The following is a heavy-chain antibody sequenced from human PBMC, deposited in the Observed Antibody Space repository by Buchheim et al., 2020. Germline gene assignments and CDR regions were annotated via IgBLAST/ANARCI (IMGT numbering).Heavy chain of an antibody. D-gene: IGHD6-13*01. V-gene: IGHV3-33*01. J-gene: IGHJ6*02. CDR2: IWYDGSNK. Sequence: QVQLVESGGGVVQPGRSLRLSCAASGFTFSSYGMHWVRQAPGKGLEWLAIIWYDGSNKYYADSVKGRFTISRDNSKKKLYLQMNSLRAEDTAVYYCARVRSAAVYYYGMDVWGQGTT. CDR3: ARVRSAAVYYYGMDV. CDR1: GFTFSSYG.